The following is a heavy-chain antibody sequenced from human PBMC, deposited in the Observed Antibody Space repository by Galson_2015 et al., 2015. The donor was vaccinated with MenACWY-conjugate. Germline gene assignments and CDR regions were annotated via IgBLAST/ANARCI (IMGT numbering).Heavy chain of an antibody. D-gene: IGHD2-2*02. CDR3: ARHPPFEYCSTTSCYTSGPDY. Sequence: QSGAEVKKPGESLTISCKGSGYTFPSYWIGWVRQMPGKGLEWLGIIFPSDSDTRYSPSFQGQVTISADISSSTAYLQWSSLKASDTAMYYCARHPPFEYCSTTSCYTSGPDYWGQGTLVTVSS. J-gene: IGHJ4*02. CDR1: GYTFPSYW. V-gene: IGHV5-51*01. CDR2: IFPSDSDT.